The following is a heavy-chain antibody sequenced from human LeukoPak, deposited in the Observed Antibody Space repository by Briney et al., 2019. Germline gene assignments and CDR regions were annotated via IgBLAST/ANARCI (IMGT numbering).Heavy chain of an antibody. J-gene: IGHJ4*02. CDR2: IYTSGST. V-gene: IGHV4-4*07. Sequence: SETLSLTCTVSGGSLSKYYWSWIRQPAGKGLEWIGRIYTSGSTNYNPSLKSQVTMSVDTSKNQFSLKLSSVTAADTAVYYCARHRSSWYQVVDYWGQGTLVTVSS. D-gene: IGHD6-13*01. CDR3: ARHRSSWYQVVDY. CDR1: GGSLSKYY.